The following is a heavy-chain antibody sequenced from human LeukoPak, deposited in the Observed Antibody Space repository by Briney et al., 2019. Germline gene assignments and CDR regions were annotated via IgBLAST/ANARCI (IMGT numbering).Heavy chain of an antibody. D-gene: IGHD3-9*01. J-gene: IGHJ4*02. CDR2: INPNSGGT. CDR1: GYTFTGYY. Sequence: ASVKVSCKASGYTFTGYYMHWVRQAPGHGLEWMGWINPNSGGTNYAQKFQGWVTMTRDTSISTAYMELSRLRSDDTAVYYCARGGDAYFDWLSSFDYWGQGTLVTVSS. V-gene: IGHV1-2*04. CDR3: ARGGDAYFDWLSSFDY.